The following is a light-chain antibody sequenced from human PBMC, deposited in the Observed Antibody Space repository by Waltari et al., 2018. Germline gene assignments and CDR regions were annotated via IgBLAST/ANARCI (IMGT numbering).Light chain of an antibody. CDR1: SSDVGGYNY. J-gene: IGLJ2*01. Sequence: QSALTQPASVSGSPGQSITISCTGTSSDVGGYNYVSWYQPHPGKAPKLMIYDVSNRPSGVSNRSSGSKSGNTASLTISGLQAEDEADYYCSSYTSSSTPVFGGGTKLTVL. CDR2: DVS. CDR3: SSYTSSSTPV. V-gene: IGLV2-14*03.